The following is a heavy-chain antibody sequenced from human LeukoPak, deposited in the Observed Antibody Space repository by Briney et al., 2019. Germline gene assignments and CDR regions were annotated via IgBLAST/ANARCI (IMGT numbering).Heavy chain of an antibody. CDR3: AKVIGGDGVDY. D-gene: IGHD3-3*01. CDR2: IWYDGSNK. J-gene: IGHJ4*02. CDR1: GFTFSSYG. V-gene: IGHV3-33*06. Sequence: GGSLRLSCVASGFTFSSYGMHWVRQAPGKGLEWVAVIWYDGSNKYYADSVKGRFTISRDNSKNTLYLQMNSLRAEDTAVYYCAKVIGGDGVDYWGQGTLVTVSS.